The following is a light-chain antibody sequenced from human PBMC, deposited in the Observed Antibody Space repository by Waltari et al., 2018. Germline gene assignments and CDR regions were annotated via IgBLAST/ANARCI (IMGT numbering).Light chain of an antibody. J-gene: IGLJ7*01. CDR2: VNSDGSH. CDR1: SGHSSYA. Sequence: QLVLTQSPSASASMGASVKLTCTLSSGHSSYAIAWHQQPPEKGPRYLMKVNSDGSHTKGDGIPDRFSGSSSGAERYLTISSLQSEDEADYYCQTWGTGIGVFGGGTQLTVL. V-gene: IGLV4-69*02. CDR3: QTWGTGIGV.